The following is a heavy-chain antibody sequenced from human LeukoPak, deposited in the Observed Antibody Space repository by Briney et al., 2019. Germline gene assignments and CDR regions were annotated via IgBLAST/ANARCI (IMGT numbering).Heavy chain of an antibody. Sequence: GGSLRLSCAASGFTFSIYAMGWFRRAPGKGLGWSSAISGSGGSTYYADSVKGRFTISRDNSKNTLYLQMNSLRAEDTAVYYCATLGDTPEYSGSYYSGYWGQGTLVTVSS. V-gene: IGHV3-23*01. CDR2: ISGSGGST. D-gene: IGHD1-26*01. CDR1: GFTFSIYA. CDR3: ATLGDTPEYSGSYYSGY. J-gene: IGHJ4*02.